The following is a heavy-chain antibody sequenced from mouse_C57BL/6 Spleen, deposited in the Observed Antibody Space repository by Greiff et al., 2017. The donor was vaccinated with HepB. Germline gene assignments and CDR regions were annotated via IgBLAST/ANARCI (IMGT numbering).Heavy chain of an antibody. CDR1: GYSITSGYY. D-gene: IGHD2-4*01. J-gene: IGHJ4*01. V-gene: IGHV3-6*01. CDR3: ARGDYDYDVGAMDY. CDR2: ISYDGSN. Sequence: EVKLMDSGPGLVKPSQSLSLTCSVTGYSITSGYYWNWIRQFPGNKLEWMGYISYDGSNNYNPSFKNRISISRDTSKNQFFLKLNSVTTEDTATYYCARGDYDYDVGAMDYWGQGTSVTVSS.